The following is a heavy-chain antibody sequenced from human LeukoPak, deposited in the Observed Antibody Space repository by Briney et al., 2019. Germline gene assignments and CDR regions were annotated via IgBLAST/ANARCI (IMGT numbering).Heavy chain of an antibody. J-gene: IGHJ3*01. Sequence: AGGSLRLSCAASGFTFSSYEMNWVRQAPGKGLEWVSYISNSGNTIKYADSVKGRFTISRDNAKNSLYLQMNSLRAEDTAVYYCARGDMFRGVPGNAFNFWGQGTMVTVSS. CDR2: ISNSGNTI. V-gene: IGHV3-48*03. CDR1: GFTFSSYE. CDR3: ARGDMFRGVPGNAFNF. D-gene: IGHD3-10*01.